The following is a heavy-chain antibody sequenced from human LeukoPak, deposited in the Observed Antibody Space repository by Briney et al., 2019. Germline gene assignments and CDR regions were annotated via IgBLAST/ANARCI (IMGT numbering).Heavy chain of an antibody. D-gene: IGHD3-10*01. CDR3: AKDSPLWFGELE. Sequence: GGSLRLSCAASGFTVSSNYMSWVRQAPGKGLEWVSVIYSGGSTYYADSVKGRFTISRDNSKNTLYLQMNSLRAEDTAVYYCAKDSPLWFGELEWGQGTLVTVSS. CDR1: GFTVSSNY. J-gene: IGHJ4*02. CDR2: IYSGGST. V-gene: IGHV3-53*01.